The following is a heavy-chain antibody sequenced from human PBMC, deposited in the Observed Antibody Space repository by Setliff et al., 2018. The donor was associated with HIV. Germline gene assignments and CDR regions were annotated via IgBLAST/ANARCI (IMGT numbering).Heavy chain of an antibody. CDR3: AKTSVGATGLYAFDI. CDR1: GGSIGSGSHY. J-gene: IGHJ3*02. V-gene: IGHV4-61*09. CDR2: IDTTGST. D-gene: IGHD1-26*01. Sequence: SETLSLTCTVSGGSIGSGSHYWSWIRQPAGKGLEWIGHIDTTGSTSYNPSLKSRVTISADTSNNQFSLRLTSMPAADTAVYYCAKTSVGATGLYAFDIWGQGTMVTVSS.